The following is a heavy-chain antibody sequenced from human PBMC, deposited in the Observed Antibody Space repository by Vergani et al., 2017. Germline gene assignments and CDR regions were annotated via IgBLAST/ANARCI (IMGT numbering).Heavy chain of an antibody. CDR3: ARELLGDGSSWYYYYYGMDV. J-gene: IGHJ6*02. V-gene: IGHV3-20*04. D-gene: IGHD6-13*01. CDR1: GFTFDDYG. CDR2: INWNGGST. Sequence: EVQLVESGGGVVRPGGSLRLSCAASGFTFDDYGMSWVRQAPGKGLEWVSGINWNGGSTGYADSVKGRFTISRDNAKNSLYLQMNSLRAEDTAVYYCARELLGDGSSWYYYYYGMDVWGQGTTVTVSS.